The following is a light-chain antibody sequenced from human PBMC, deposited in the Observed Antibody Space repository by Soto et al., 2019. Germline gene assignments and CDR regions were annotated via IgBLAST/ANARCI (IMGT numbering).Light chain of an antibody. V-gene: IGKV3-15*01. Sequence: ERVMRQSPATVSVSRGEGATLSCRASQSVSSNLAWYQQKPGQAPRLLIYGASTRATGIPARFSGSGSGTEFTLTISSLQSEDFAVYYCQQYNNWPSWTLGQGTKVDI. CDR3: QQYNNWPSWT. CDR2: GAS. J-gene: IGKJ1*01. CDR1: QSVSSN.